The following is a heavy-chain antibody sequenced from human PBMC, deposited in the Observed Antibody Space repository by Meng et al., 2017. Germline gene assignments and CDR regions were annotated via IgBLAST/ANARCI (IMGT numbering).Heavy chain of an antibody. CDR3: ARDHYDILTGYSGSFDY. CDR2: IYYSGST. CDR1: SGSISSSSYY. J-gene: IGHJ4*02. Sequence: ESLKISCTVSSGSISSSSYYWGWIRQPPGKGLEWIGSIYYSGSTYYNPSLKSRVTISVDTSKNQFSLKLSSVTAADTAVYYCARDHYDILTGYSGSFDYWGQGTLVTVSS. D-gene: IGHD3-9*01. V-gene: IGHV4-39*07.